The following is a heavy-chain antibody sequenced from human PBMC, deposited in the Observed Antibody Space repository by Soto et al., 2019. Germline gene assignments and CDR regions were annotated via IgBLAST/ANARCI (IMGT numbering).Heavy chain of an antibody. CDR3: AKWSAIVLVPAAMNYYYGMDV. V-gene: IGHV3-30*18. Sequence: QVQLVESGGGVVQPGRSLRLSCAASGFTFSSYGMHWVRQAPGEGLEWVALISYDGSNKYYADSVKGRFTISRHYSKNTLYLQMTRLRSEVTAVYYCAKWSAIVLVPAAMNYYYGMDVWGQGTTVTVSS. CDR1: GFTFSSYG. J-gene: IGHJ6*02. D-gene: IGHD2-2*01. CDR2: ISYDGSNK.